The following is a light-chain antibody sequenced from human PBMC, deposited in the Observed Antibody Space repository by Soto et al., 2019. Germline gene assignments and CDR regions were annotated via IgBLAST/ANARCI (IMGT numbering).Light chain of an antibody. J-gene: IGKJ3*01. V-gene: IGKV3-20*01. CDR1: QSVSDMY. CDR2: AS. CDR3: QHYGTSAL. Sequence: EIVLTQSPGTLSLSPGERATLSCRASQSVSDMYLAWYQQKPGQAPRLLIYASNRATGIPDRFNGSGSGTDFTLTISRLEPEDFAVYYCQHYGTSALFGPGTKVEIK.